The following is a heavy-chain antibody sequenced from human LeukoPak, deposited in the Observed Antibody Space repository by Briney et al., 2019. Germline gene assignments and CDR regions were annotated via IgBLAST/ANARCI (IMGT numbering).Heavy chain of an antibody. CDR2: IYYSGST. J-gene: IGHJ5*02. V-gene: IGHV4-59*01. CDR1: GGSISSYY. Sequence: SETLSLTCTVSGGSISSYYWGWIRQPPGKGLEWIGYIYYSGSTNYNPSLKSRVTISVDTSKNQFSLKLSSVTAADTAVYYCARFGYCSGGSCYPWFDPWGQGTLVTVSS. CDR3: ARFGYCSGGSCYPWFDP. D-gene: IGHD2-15*01.